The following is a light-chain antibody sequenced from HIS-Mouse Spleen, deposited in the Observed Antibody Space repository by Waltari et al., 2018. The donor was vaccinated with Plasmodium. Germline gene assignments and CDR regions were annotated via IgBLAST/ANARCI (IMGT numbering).Light chain of an antibody. CDR1: QSVSSY. CDR3: QQRSNWPPST. CDR2: DAS. V-gene: IGKV3-11*01. J-gene: IGKJ1*01. Sequence: EIVLTQSPATLSLSPGERATLSCRASQSVSSYLAWYQQKPGQAPRLLIYDASNRATGSTAMLSGSGSGTDVTLTISSLVPEDFAVYYCQQRSNWPPSTFGQGTKVEIK.